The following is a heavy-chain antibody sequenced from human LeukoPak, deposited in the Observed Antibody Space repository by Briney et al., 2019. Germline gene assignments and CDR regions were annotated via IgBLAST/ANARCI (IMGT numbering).Heavy chain of an antibody. CDR2: MNPNSGNT. CDR1: GYTFTSYD. D-gene: IGHD6-13*01. J-gene: IGHJ6*03. Sequence: ASVKVSCKASGYTFTSYDINWVRQATGQGLEWMGWMNPNSGNTGYAQKFQGRVTMTRNTSISTAYMELSSLGSEDTAVYYCARAHRRIAAADTYYYMDVWGKGTTVTVSS. CDR3: ARAHRRIAAADTYYYMDV. V-gene: IGHV1-8*01.